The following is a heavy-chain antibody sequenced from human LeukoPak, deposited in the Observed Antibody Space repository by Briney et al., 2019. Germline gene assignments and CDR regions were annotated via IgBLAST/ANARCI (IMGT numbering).Heavy chain of an antibody. D-gene: IGHD3-10*01. CDR2: ISYDGSNK. J-gene: IGHJ6*03. V-gene: IGHV3-30*03. CDR3: ASIVLLWFGESSLAAGNVDMDV. CDR1: GFTLSKYD. Sequence: GRSLRLSCAASGFTLSKYDMHWVRQAPGKGLEWVAVISYDGSNKYYVDSVKGRFTISRDNSKNTLYLQMNSLRPEDTAVYYCASIVLLWFGESSLAAGNVDMDVWGKGTTVTVSS.